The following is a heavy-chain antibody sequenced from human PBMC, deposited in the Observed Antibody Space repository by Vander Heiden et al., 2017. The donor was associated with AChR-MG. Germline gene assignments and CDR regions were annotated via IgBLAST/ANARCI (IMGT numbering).Heavy chain of an antibody. Sequence: EVQLLESGGGLVQPGGSLRLSCAASGFTFSSYAMSWVGQDPGKGLEWVSAISGSGGSTYYADSVKGRFTISRDNSKNTLYLQMNSLRAEDTAVYYCAKEISGSYYIIDYYYGMDVWGQGTTVTVSS. CDR2: ISGSGGST. V-gene: IGHV3-23*01. J-gene: IGHJ6*02. CDR3: AKEISGSYYIIDYYYGMDV. CDR1: GFTFSSYA. D-gene: IGHD1-26*01.